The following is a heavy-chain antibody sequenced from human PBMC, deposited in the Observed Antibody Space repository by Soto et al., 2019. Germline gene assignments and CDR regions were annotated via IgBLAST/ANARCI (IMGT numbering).Heavy chain of an antibody. CDR2: VYDNGNT. D-gene: IGHD1-26*01. CDR3: ARYRRTEAVGDTRAH. V-gene: IGHV4-59*12. CDR1: GDSISPYY. Sequence: QVQLQESGPGLVNPSETLSLTCTVSGDSISPYYGSWIRQPPEKGLEWIGYVYDNGNTNYNPSLESRVTMYVETSSKQCSLKLRSVTPADTAVYYCARYRRTEAVGDTRAHWGQGALVLVTS. J-gene: IGHJ4*02.